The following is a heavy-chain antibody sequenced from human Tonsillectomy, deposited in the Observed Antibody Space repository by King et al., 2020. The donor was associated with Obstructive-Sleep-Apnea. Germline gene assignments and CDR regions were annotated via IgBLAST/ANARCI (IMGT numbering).Heavy chain of an antibody. CDR2: ISRSNNGIPI. J-gene: IGHJ3*01. CDR1: GITLSDYY. CDR3: ARGVAFDV. V-gene: IGHV3-11*01. Sequence: VQLVESGGGLVKPGGSLRLSCAGSGITLSDYYMMWIRQAPGEGLEGVAYISRSNNGIPIYYSDSLKGRFAISRDNAKNSVYLEMNSLTAEDTAVYYCARGVAFDVWGQGTTVIVSS.